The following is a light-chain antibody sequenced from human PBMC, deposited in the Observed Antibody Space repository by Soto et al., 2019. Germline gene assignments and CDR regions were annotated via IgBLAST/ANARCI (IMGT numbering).Light chain of an antibody. Sequence: EIVLTQSPGTLSLSPGERATLSCRASQSVSSSYLAWYQQKPGQAPRLLIYGASSRATGIPDRFSGSGSGTNFTLTISRLEAEDFGVYYWQQYGSSPKTFGQGTKLEIK. CDR1: QSVSSSY. CDR3: QQYGSSPKT. V-gene: IGKV3-20*01. CDR2: GAS. J-gene: IGKJ2*01.